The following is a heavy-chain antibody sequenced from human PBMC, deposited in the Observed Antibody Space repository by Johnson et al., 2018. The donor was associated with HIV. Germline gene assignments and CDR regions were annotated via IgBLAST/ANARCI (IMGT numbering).Heavy chain of an antibody. D-gene: IGHD6-13*01. CDR2: ISYDGSNK. Sequence: QMLLVESGGGVVQPGGSLRLSCAASGFTFSSYAMHWVRQAPGKGLEWVAVISYDGSNKYYADSVKGRFTISRDNSKNTLYLQMNSLRAEDTAVYYCASLIAAAGDDAFDIWGQGTMVTVSS. CDR3: ASLIAAAGDDAFDI. J-gene: IGHJ3*02. V-gene: IGHV3-30-3*02. CDR1: GFTFSSYA.